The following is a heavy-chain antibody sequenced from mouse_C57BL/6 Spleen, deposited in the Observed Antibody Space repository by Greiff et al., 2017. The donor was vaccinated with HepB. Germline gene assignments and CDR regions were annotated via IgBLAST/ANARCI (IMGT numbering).Heavy chain of an antibody. Sequence: VQLQQSGPELVKPGASVKISCKASGYSFTGYYMNWVKQSPEKSLEWIGEINPSTGGTTYNQKFKAKATLTVDKSSSTAYMQLKSLTSEDSAVYYCARSSHYDYDLSWFAYWGQGTLVTVSP. CDR2: INPSTGGT. CDR1: GYSFTGYY. J-gene: IGHJ3*01. V-gene: IGHV1-42*01. CDR3: ARSSHYDYDLSWFAY. D-gene: IGHD2-4*01.